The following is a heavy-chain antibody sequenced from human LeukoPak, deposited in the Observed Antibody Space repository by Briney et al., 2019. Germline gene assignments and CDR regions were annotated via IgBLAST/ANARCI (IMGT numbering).Heavy chain of an antibody. V-gene: IGHV3-64D*06. Sequence: GGSLGLSCSASRFSLSSYNMHRGRQAPGKGLEFVSGVSSDWGTTDYAGSARDRFTISRDNSKNTLYLQMSSLRAEDTAIYYCVRGLYGLGWDYWGPGTRVTVSS. CDR1: RFSLSSYN. CDR3: VRGLYGLGWDY. J-gene: IGHJ4*02. D-gene: IGHD3-10*01. CDR2: VSSDWGTT.